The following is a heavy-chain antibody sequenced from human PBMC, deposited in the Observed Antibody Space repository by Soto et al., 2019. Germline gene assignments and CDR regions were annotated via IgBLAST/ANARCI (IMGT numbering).Heavy chain of an antibody. Sequence: PGGSLRLSCAASGFTFSSYAMSWVRQAPGKGLEWVSAISGSGGSTYYADSVKGRFTISRDNSKNTLYLQTNSLRAEDTAVYYCAKDSRPIYGSGSYSYYYYGMDVWGQGTTVTVSS. D-gene: IGHD3-10*01. CDR1: GFTFSSYA. J-gene: IGHJ6*02. V-gene: IGHV3-23*01. CDR2: ISGSGGST. CDR3: AKDSRPIYGSGSYSYYYYGMDV.